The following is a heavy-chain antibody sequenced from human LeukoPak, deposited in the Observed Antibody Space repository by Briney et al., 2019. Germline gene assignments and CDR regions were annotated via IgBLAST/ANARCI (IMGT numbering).Heavy chain of an antibody. Sequence: PGGSLRLSCAASGFTFSDYYMSWVRQAPGKGLEWVSAISGSGGSTYYADSVKGRFTISRDNSKNTLYLQMNSLRAEDTAVYYCAKRRGLELLYYYYMDVWGKGTTVTVSS. CDR1: GFTFSDYY. D-gene: IGHD1-7*01. CDR2: ISGSGGST. J-gene: IGHJ6*03. V-gene: IGHV3-23*01. CDR3: AKRRGLELLYYYYMDV.